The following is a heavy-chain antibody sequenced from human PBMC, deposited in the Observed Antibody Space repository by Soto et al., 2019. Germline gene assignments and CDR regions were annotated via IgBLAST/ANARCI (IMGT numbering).Heavy chain of an antibody. CDR2: IKSKTDGGTT. V-gene: IGHV3-15*07. CDR1: SNAW. Sequence: SNAWMNWVRQAPGKGLEWVGRIKSKTDGGTTDYAAPVKGRFTISRDDSKNTLYLQMNSLKTEDTAVYYCTTDGDIVDTTCRYWGQGPLVTVSS. CDR3: TTDGDIVDTTCRY. J-gene: IGHJ4*02. D-gene: IGHD5-12*01.